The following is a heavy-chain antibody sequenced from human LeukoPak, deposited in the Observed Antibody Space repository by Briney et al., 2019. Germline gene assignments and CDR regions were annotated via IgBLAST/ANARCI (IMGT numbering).Heavy chain of an antibody. V-gene: IGHV3-30*18. Sequence: PGGSLRLSCAASGFTFSSYGIHWVRQAPGKGLEWVAAISYDRSNEYYADSVKGRFTISRDNSKNTVYLQMNSLRAEDTAVYYCAKDLFLTAYKNYFDYWGPGTLVTVSS. CDR3: AKDLFLTAYKNYFDY. CDR1: GFTFSSYG. D-gene: IGHD3-9*01. CDR2: ISYDRSNE. J-gene: IGHJ4*02.